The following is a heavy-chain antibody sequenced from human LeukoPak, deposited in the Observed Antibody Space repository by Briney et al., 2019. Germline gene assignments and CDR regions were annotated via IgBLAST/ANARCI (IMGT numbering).Heavy chain of an antibody. CDR2: VNSHGTS. CDR1: GYAIGSSHY. V-gene: IGHV4-38-2*01. CDR3: ARVVSQAAPDWYMDV. Sequence: SETLSLTCDVSGYAIGSSHYWGWIRRPPGRGLQWIGHVNSHGTSAYNASLRGRVTISIEASKNRFSLRLTSVTGADAAIYYCARVVSQAAPDWYMDVWGGGTVVIVSS. J-gene: IGHJ2*01. D-gene: IGHD2-21*01.